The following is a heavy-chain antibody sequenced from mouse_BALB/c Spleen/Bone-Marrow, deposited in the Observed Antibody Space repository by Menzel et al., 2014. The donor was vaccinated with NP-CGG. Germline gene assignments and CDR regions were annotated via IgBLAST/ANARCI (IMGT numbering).Heavy chain of an antibody. J-gene: IGHJ3*01. V-gene: IGHV4-1*02. D-gene: IGHD2-3*01. Sequence: EVKLMESGGGLVQPGRSLKLSCAASGFDFSGFWMGWVRQAPGKGLEWIGEINPDSSTINYTPSLKDRFIISRDNAKNTLYLQMSKVRSEDTALYYCARLGYYGGSAYWGQGTLVTVSA. CDR2: INPDSSTI. CDR1: GFDFSGFW. CDR3: ARLGYYGGSAY.